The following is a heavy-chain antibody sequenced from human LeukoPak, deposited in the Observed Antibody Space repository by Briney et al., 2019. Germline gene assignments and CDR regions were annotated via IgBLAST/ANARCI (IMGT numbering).Heavy chain of an antibody. CDR1: GGSISSGDYY. V-gene: IGHV4-30-4*08. CDR2: IYYSGST. J-gene: IGHJ4*02. CDR3: ARSYCSSSSCYNPYFDY. D-gene: IGHD2-2*02. Sequence: PSETLSLTCTVSGGSISSGDYYWSWIRQPPGKGLEWIGYIYYSGSTYYNPSLKSRVTISVDTSKNQFSLKLSSVTAADTAVYYRARSYCSSSSCYNPYFDYWGQGTLVTVSS.